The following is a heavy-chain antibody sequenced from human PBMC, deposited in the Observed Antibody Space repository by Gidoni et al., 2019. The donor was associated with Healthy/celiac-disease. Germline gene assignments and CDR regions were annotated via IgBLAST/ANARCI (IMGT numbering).Heavy chain of an antibody. CDR1: TFTFSSFA. CDR2: IWYDGSNK. D-gene: IGHD6-19*01. CDR3: ARDRTAVPGGVDY. V-gene: IGHV3-33*08. Sequence: QLQLVESGGGVVQPGRSLRLSFAASTFTFSSFAMHWFRQAPGKGLEWVAVIWYDGSNKDYADSVKGRFTISRDNSKNTLDLQMNSLRPDDTSVYYCARDRTAVPGGVDYWGQGTLVTVSS. J-gene: IGHJ4*02.